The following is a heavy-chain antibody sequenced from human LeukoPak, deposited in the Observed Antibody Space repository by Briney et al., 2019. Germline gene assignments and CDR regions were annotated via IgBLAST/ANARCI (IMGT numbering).Heavy chain of an antibody. CDR2: INPSGGST. CDR3: ATQVGAEPNY. Sequence: ASVKVSCKASGYTFTSYAMNWVRQAPGQGLEWMGIINPSGGSTSYAQKFQGRVTMTRDTSTSTVYMELSSLRSEDTAVYYCATQVGAEPNYWGQGTLVTVSS. J-gene: IGHJ4*02. CDR1: GYTFTSYA. D-gene: IGHD1-26*01. V-gene: IGHV1-46*01.